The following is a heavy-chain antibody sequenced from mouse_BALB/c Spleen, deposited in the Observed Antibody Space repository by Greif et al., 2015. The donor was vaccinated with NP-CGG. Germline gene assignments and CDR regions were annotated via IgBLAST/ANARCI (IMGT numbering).Heavy chain of an antibody. D-gene: IGHD2-4*01. V-gene: IGHV2-6-7*01. CDR1: GFSLTGYD. CDR3: ARLYYDNYFDY. Sequence: QVQLQESGPGLVAPSQSLSITCTVSGFSLTGYDVNWVRQPPGKCLEWLGMIWGDGSTNYNSALKSRMCISKGNSKSQVFLKMNILQTDDTAMYYCARLYYDNYFDYRGQGITLTGSS. CDR2: IWGDGST. J-gene: IGHJ2*01.